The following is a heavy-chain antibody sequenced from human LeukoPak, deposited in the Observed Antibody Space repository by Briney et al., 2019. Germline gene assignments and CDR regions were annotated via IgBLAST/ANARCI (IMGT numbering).Heavy chain of an antibody. CDR1: GYTFTSFG. CDR3: ARGYDILTGYRNANFDY. CDR2: ISAYNGNT. J-gene: IGHJ4*02. V-gene: IGHV1-18*01. D-gene: IGHD3-9*01. Sequence: ASVKVSCKASGYTFTSFGISWARQAPGQGLEWMGWISAYNGNTNYAQKLQGRVTMTTDTSTSTAYMELRSLRSDDTAVYYCARGYDILTGYRNANFDYWGQGTLVTVSS.